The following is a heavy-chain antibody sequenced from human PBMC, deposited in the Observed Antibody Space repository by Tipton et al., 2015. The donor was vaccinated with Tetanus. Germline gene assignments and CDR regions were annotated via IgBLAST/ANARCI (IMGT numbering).Heavy chain of an antibody. J-gene: IGHJ4*02. D-gene: IGHD2-15*01. CDR3: AREADCSGGSCFSGDFDN. Sequence: SGFIFSSYGIHWVRQAPGKGLEWVAVSWYDGTDKYYADSVKGRFTISRDNSKNPLYLQMNSLRAEDTAVYYCAREADCSGGSCFSGDFDNWGQGTQVTISS. CDR1: GFIFSSYG. V-gene: IGHV3-33*01. CDR2: SWYDGTDK.